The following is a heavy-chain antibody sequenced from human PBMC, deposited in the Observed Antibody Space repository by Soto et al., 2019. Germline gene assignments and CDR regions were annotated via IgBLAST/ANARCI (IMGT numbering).Heavy chain of an antibody. CDR3: AREYCSNGVCYGGDY. V-gene: IGHV1-18*01. Sequence: QVQLVQSGAEVKKPGAPVKVSCKASGYTFTTYGISWVLQAPGQGLEWMGWISTYNGNTNYAQKLQGRVTMTTDTSTSTAYMELRSLRSDDTAVYYCAREYCSNGVCYGGDYWGQGTLVTVSS. D-gene: IGHD2-8*01. CDR2: ISTYNGNT. J-gene: IGHJ4*02. CDR1: GYTFTTYG.